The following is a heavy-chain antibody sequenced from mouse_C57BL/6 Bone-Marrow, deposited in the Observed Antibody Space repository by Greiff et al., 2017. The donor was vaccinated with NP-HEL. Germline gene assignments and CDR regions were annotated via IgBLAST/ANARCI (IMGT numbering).Heavy chain of an antibody. V-gene: IGHV1-53*01. CDR1: GYTFTSYW. J-gene: IGHJ4*01. D-gene: IGHD1-1*01. Sequence: QVQLQQPGTELVKPGASVKLSCKASGYTFTSYWMHWVKQRPGQGLEWIGNINPSNGGTNYNEKFKSKATLTVDKSSSTAYMQLSSLTSEDSAVYYCATSLATVVATDYAMDYWGQGTSVTVSS. CDR3: ATSLATVVATDYAMDY. CDR2: INPSNGGT.